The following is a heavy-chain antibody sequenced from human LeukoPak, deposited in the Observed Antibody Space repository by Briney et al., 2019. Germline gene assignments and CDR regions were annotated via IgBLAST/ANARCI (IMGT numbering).Heavy chain of an antibody. CDR3: ARDHRYAFDN. Sequence: GGSLRLSCAASGFTFNDYSMNWVRRAPGKGLEWISYVGISSGNTKYADSVKGRFTISGDSAKNSVFLQMNSLRVEDTAVYYCARDHRYAFDNWGQGTLVTVSS. D-gene: IGHD5-12*01. J-gene: IGHJ4*02. V-gene: IGHV3-11*06. CDR1: GFTFNDYS. CDR2: VGISSGNT.